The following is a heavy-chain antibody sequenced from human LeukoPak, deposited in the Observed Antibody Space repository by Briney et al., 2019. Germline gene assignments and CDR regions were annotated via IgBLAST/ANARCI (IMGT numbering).Heavy chain of an antibody. CDR2: IKQDGSEK. D-gene: IGHD6-13*01. CDR3: ARDNRGSSWSMGYYYYYYMDV. CDR1: GFTFSSYW. Sequence: GGSLRLSCAASGFTFSSYWMSWVRKAPGKGLEWVANIKQDGSEKYYVDSAKGRFTISRDNAKNSLYLQMNSLRAEDTAVYYCARDNRGSSWSMGYYYYYYMDVWGKGTTVTVSS. J-gene: IGHJ6*03. V-gene: IGHV3-7*01.